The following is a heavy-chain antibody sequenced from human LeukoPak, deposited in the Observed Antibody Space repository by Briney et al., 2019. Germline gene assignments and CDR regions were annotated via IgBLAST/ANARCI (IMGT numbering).Heavy chain of an antibody. D-gene: IGHD3-16*01. Sequence: GGSLRLSCAASGFTFSSYSMNWVRQAPGKGLEWVSAISGSGGSTYYADSVKGRFTISRDNSKHTLYQQMNSLRAEDTAVYYCAKGYDLFFDYWGQDTLVTVSS. CDR2: ISGSGGST. J-gene: IGHJ4*02. CDR1: GFTFSSYS. CDR3: AKGYDLFFDY. V-gene: IGHV3-23*01.